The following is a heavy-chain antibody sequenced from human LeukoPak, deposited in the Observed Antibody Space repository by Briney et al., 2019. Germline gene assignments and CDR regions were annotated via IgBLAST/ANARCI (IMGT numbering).Heavy chain of an antibody. CDR1: GFTFSSYA. D-gene: IGHD3-3*01. J-gene: IGHJ4*02. V-gene: IGHV3-23*01. CDR3: AKLTIFGVVIRGKIDY. Sequence: GGSLRLSCAASGFTFSSYAMGWVRQAPGKGLEWVSAISGSGGSTYYADSVKGRFTISRDNSKNTLYLQMNSLRAEDTAVYYCAKLTIFGVVIRGKIDYWGQGTLVTVSS. CDR2: ISGSGGST.